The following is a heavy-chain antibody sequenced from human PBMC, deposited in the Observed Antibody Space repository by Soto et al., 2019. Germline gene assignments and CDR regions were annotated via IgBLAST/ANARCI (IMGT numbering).Heavy chain of an antibody. V-gene: IGHV3-23*01. CDR2: ISGSGGST. Sequence: PGGSLRLSCVVSGFTFSSYAMSWVRQAPGKGLEWVSAISGSGGSTYYADSVKGRFTISRDNSKNTLYLQMNSLRAEDTAVYYCAKDQADTAMVFPFYYYYGMDVWGQGTTVTVSS. CDR1: GFTFSSYA. D-gene: IGHD5-18*01. CDR3: AKDQADTAMVFPFYYYYGMDV. J-gene: IGHJ6*02.